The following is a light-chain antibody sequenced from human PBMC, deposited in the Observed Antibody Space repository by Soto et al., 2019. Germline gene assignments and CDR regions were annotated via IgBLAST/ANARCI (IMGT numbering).Light chain of an antibody. CDR2: KAS. V-gene: IGKV4-1*01. CDR1: QSVLFTSNNKNY. CDR3: HQYNRFPRT. Sequence: DIVMTQSPDSLAVSLGERATINCESSQSVLFTSNNKNYLAWYQQKPGQPPKLLIYKASTLQSGVPSRFSGSGSGTEFTLTITSLQPDDFATYYCHQYNRFPRTFGQGTKVEIK. J-gene: IGKJ1*01.